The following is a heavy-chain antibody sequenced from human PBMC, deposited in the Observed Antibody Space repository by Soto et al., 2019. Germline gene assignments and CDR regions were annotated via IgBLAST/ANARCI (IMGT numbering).Heavy chain of an antibody. CDR2: IYYSGST. CDR1: GGSISSYY. V-gene: IGHV4-59*08. CDR3: GRRATAAAFAY. D-gene: IGHD6-25*01. Sequence: PSXTLSLTCTVSGGSISSYYWSWIRQPPGKGLEWIGYIYYSGSTNYNPSLKSRVTISVDTSKNQFSLKLSSVTAPAPAGRDCGRRATAAAFAYCGQGPLVTGS. J-gene: IGHJ4*02.